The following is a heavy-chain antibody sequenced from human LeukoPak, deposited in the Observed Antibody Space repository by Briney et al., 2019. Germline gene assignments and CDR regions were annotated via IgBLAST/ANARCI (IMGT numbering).Heavy chain of an antibody. V-gene: IGHV5-51*01. CDR3: ARRDSAAYGAFDI. CDR2: IHPGDSDM. J-gene: IGHJ3*02. Sequence: AGESLKISCKGFGYSFTNYWIGWVRQMPGKGLEWMGIIHPGDSDMRYSPSFQGQVTISANKSISTAYLQWSSLKASDTSMFYCARRDSAAYGAFDIWGQGTMVTVSS. D-gene: IGHD2-2*01. CDR1: GYSFTNYW.